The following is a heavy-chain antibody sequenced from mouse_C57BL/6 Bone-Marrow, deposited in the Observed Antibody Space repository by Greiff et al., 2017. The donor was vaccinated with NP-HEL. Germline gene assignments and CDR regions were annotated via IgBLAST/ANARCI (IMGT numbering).Heavy chain of an antibody. V-gene: IGHV5-17*01. CDR1: GFTFSDYG. J-gene: IGHJ3*01. CDR2: ISSGSSTI. D-gene: IGHD2-3*01. CDR3: ARGRIYDGYLAWFAY. Sequence: VQLQQSGGGLVKPGGSLKLSCAASGFTFSDYGMHWVRQAPEKGLEWVAYISSGSSTIYYADTVKGRFTISRDNAKNTLFLQMTSLRSEDTAMYYCARGRIYDGYLAWFAYWGQGTLVTVSA.